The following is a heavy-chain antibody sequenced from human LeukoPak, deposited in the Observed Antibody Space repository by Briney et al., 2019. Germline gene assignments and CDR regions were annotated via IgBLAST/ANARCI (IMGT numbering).Heavy chain of an antibody. J-gene: IGHJ5*02. D-gene: IGHD3-10*01. Sequence: SETLSLTCTVSGGSISSSSYYWGWIRQPPGKGLEWIGEINHSGSTNYNPSLKSRVTISVDTSKNQFSLKLSSVTAADTAVYYCARATYYYGSGFPLYYPHNWFDPWGQGTLVTVSS. CDR3: ARATYYYGSGFPLYYPHNWFDP. CDR1: GGSISSSSYY. CDR2: INHSGST. V-gene: IGHV4-39*07.